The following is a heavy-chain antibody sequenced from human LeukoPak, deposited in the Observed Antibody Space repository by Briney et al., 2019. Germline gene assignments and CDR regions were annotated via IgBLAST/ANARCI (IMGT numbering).Heavy chain of an antibody. CDR1: GLSFSTYS. J-gene: IGHJ4*02. D-gene: IGHD4-11*01. V-gene: IGHV3-21*01. Sequence: PGGSLRLSCAASGLSFSTYSMNWVRQAPGKGLEWVSSISSSSIYRYYADSVKGRFTISRDNAKKSLYLQMNSLRAEDTAVYYCAKSRTTVTTSLDYWGQGTLVTVSS. CDR2: ISSSSIYR. CDR3: AKSRTTVTTSLDY.